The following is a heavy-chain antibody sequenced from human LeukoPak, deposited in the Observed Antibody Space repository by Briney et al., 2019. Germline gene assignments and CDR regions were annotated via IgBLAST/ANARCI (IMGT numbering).Heavy chain of an antibody. CDR3: ATIPVAGRGGFIQY. CDR2: ISGGANTV. V-gene: IGHV3-48*03. CDR1: GFAFSTYE. Sequence: GGSLRLSCTPYGFAFSTYEKNWVRQAPGKGLEWVSYISGGANTVHYGDSVKGRFTISRDNAKNSLYLQMYRLRAEDTAVYYCATIPVAGRGGFIQYWGQGTRVTVSS. D-gene: IGHD6-19*01. J-gene: IGHJ4*02.